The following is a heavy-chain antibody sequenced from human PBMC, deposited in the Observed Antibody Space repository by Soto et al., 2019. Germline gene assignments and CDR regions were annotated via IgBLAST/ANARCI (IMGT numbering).Heavy chain of an antibody. CDR3: ARRGTTVTDF. D-gene: IGHD4-17*01. CDR1: GFTFNDYY. J-gene: IGHJ4*02. CDR2: ISSSSGYT. Sequence: QVQLVESGGGLVKPGGSLRLSCVASGFTFNDYYMSWIRQAPGKGLDWVSYISSSSGYTNYADSVKGRFTISRDNARNSLYLQMNSLRAEDTAVYYCARRGTTVTDFWGQGALVTVSS. V-gene: IGHV3-11*06.